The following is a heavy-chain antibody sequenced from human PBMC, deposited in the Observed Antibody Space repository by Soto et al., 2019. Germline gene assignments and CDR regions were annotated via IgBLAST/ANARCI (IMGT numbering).Heavy chain of an antibody. D-gene: IGHD1-20*01. CDR3: TRETVAGITGLDY. Sequence: AGGSLRLSCAASGFNVGAFAVNWVRQAPGKGLEWVSGISVSDAFIYYADSVRGRFSISRDASENILYLQMNSLRADDTALYYCTRETVAGITGLDYWGPGTLVTVSS. CDR2: ISVSDAFI. V-gene: IGHV3-23*01. J-gene: IGHJ4*02. CDR1: GFNVGAFA.